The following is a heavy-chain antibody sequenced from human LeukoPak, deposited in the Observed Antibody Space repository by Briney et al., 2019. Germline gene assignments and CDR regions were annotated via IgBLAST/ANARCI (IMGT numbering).Heavy chain of an antibody. Sequence: SETLSLTCTVSGGSISSYYWGWIRQPPGKGLEWIGYVYYSGSTNYNPSLKSRVTISVDTSKNQFSLKLSSVTAADTAVYYCARGRLVAVDYWGQGTLVTVSS. D-gene: IGHD5-12*01. V-gene: IGHV4-59*01. CDR1: GGSISSYY. J-gene: IGHJ4*02. CDR2: VYYSGST. CDR3: ARGRLVAVDY.